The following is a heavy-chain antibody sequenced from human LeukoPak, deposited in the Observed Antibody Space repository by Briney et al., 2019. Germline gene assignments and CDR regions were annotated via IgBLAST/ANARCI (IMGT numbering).Heavy chain of an antibody. V-gene: IGHV4-61*02. Sequence: SETLSLTCTVSGGSISSGSYYWSWIRQPAGKGLEWIGRIYTSGSTNYNPSLKSRATISVDTSKNQFSLKLSSVTAADTAVYYCARVRGYYYDSSGYYYVHYYYYYMDVWGKGTTVTVSS. CDR1: GGSISSGSYY. CDR2: IYTSGST. J-gene: IGHJ6*03. D-gene: IGHD3-22*01. CDR3: ARVRGYYYDSSGYYYVHYYYYYMDV.